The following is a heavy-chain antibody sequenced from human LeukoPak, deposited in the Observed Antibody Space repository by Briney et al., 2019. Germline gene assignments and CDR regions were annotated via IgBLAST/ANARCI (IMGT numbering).Heavy chain of an antibody. J-gene: IGHJ3*02. D-gene: IGHD3-22*01. CDR1: GYTFTGYY. CDR3: ARERVDSSGYSNDAFDI. V-gene: IGHV1-2*02. CDR2: INPNSGGT. Sequence: VASVKVSCKASGYTFTGYYMQWVRQAPGQGLEWMGWINPNSGGTNYAQKFQGRVTMTRDTSISTAYMELSRLRSDDTAVYYCARERVDSSGYSNDAFDIWGQGTMVTVSS.